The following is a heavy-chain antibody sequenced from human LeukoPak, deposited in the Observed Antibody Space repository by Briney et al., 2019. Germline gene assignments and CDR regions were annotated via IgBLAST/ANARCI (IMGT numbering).Heavy chain of an antibody. CDR2: ISGSGGST. CDR1: GFTFSSYA. D-gene: IGHD3-22*01. CDR3: ATVIDNSGSLGF. Sequence: GGSLRLSSAASGFTFSSYAMSWVRQAPGKGLEWVSAISGSGGSTYYADSVKGRFSISRDSSKHTLYLQMNSLRAEDTAVYYCATVIDNSGSLGFWGQGTLVTVSS. J-gene: IGHJ4*02. V-gene: IGHV3-23*01.